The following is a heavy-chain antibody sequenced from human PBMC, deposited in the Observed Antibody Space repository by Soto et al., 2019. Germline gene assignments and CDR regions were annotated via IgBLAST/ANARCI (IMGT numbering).Heavy chain of an antibody. J-gene: IGHJ6*02. CDR3: AGTRDYYYGMDV. CDR1: GGSVSSGSYY. CDR2: IYYSGST. V-gene: IGHV4-61*01. D-gene: IGHD1-1*01. Sequence: SETLSLTCTVSGGSVSSGSYYWSWIRQPPGKGLEWIGYIYYSGSTNYNPSLKSRVTISVDTSKNQFSLKLSSVTASDTAVYYCAGTRDYYYGMDVWGQGTTVTVSS.